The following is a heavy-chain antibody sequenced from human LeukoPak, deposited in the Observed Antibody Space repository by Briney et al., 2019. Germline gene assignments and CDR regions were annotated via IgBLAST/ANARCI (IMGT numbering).Heavy chain of an antibody. Sequence: ASVKVSCKASGFTFSSYGITWVRQAPGQGLEWMGWISTYNGHTKYAQKFQGRVTMTTDTSTSTAYMEVRSLRSDDTGVYYCARGLPPRRNYDSNGYYPYYFDFWGQGTLVTVSS. V-gene: IGHV1-18*01. D-gene: IGHD3-22*01. CDR3: ARGLPPRRNYDSNGYYPYYFDF. J-gene: IGHJ4*02. CDR2: ISTYNGHT. CDR1: GFTFSSYG.